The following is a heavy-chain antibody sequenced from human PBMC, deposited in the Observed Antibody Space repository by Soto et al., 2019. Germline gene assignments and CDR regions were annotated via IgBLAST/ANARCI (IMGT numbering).Heavy chain of an antibody. CDR3: ARGSSGWDGGSFDY. Sequence: EVQLVESGGGWVQPGGSLRLSCAASGFTFSSYWMSWVRQAPGKGLEWVANIKQDGSEKYYVDSVKGRFTIYRDNAKNSLCLQMNSQRAEDTAVYYCARGSSGWDGGSFDYWGQGTLVTVSS. V-gene: IGHV3-7*04. D-gene: IGHD6-19*01. J-gene: IGHJ4*02. CDR2: IKQDGSEK. CDR1: GFTFSSYW.